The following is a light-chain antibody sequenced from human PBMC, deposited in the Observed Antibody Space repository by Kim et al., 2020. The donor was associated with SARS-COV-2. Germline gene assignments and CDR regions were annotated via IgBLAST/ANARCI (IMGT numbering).Light chain of an antibody. CDR2: GAS. Sequence: LSVSPGERAPLFCRASQSVVTNVAWFQLKAGQAPRLLIYGASARAAGTPARFSGSGSGTEFTLTINSVQSEDFALYSCQQYNSWYTFGQGTKLEI. CDR3: QQYNSWYT. J-gene: IGKJ2*01. V-gene: IGKV3-15*01. CDR1: QSVVTN.